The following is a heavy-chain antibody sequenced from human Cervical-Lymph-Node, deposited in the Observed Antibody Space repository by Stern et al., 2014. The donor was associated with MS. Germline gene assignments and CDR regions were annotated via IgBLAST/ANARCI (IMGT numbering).Heavy chain of an antibody. CDR1: GGSISSYY. J-gene: IGHJ4*02. Sequence: QVQLQESGPGLVKPSETLSLTCSVSGGSISSYYWNWIRQPPGKGLEWIANVHYSGTTNYNPSLKSRVTIFLAPSRKKIPLNLPSGTAADTAVYYCAGSGTYYPDYWGQGILVTVSS. D-gene: IGHD3-3*01. CDR3: AGSGTYYPDY. V-gene: IGHV4-59*08. CDR2: VHYSGTT.